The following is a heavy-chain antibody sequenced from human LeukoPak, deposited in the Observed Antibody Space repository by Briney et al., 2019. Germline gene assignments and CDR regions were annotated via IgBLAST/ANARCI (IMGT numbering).Heavy chain of an antibody. CDR3: ARGGHTIFGVVMGVDY. CDR1: GYTFPSYF. V-gene: IGHV1-2*04. J-gene: IGHJ4*02. D-gene: IGHD3-3*01. CDR2: INPNSGGT. Sequence: ASVKVSCKASGYTFPSYFMHWVRQAPGQGLEWMGWINPNSGGTNYAQKFQGWVTMTRDTSISTAYMELSRLRSDDTAVYYCARGGHTIFGVVMGVDYWGQGTLVTVSS.